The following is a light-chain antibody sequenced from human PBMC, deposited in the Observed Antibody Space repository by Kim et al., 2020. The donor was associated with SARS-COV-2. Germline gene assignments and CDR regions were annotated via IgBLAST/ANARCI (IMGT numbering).Light chain of an antibody. J-gene: IGLJ1*01. CDR1: NSDVGAYEY. CDR2: AVT. CDR3: SSYTTSYTYV. Sequence: GQSITISCTGTNSDVGAYEYVSWYQQNPGKAPKLVIYAVTKRPSGVSNRFSGSKSGNTASLTISGLQAEDEADYYCSSYTTSYTYVFGTGTKVTVL. V-gene: IGLV2-14*04.